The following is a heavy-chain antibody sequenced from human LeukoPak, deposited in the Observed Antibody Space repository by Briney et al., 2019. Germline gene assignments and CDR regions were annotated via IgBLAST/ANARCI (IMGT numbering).Heavy chain of an antibody. D-gene: IGHD3-3*01. V-gene: IGHV4-30-4*08. CDR2: IYYSGST. CDR1: GGSISSGDYY. Sequence: SETQSLTCTVSGGSISSGDYYWSWIRQPPGKGLEWIGYIYYSGSTYYNPSLKSRVTISVDTSKNQFSLKLSSVTAADTAVYYCARTGRFLEWFGPLEGFDYWGQGTLVTVSS. CDR3: ARTGRFLEWFGPLEGFDY. J-gene: IGHJ4*02.